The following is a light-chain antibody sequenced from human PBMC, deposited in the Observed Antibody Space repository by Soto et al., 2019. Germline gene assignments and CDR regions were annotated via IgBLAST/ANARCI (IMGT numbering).Light chain of an antibody. V-gene: IGLV1-40*01. CDR2: GNI. CDR3: QSYDTSLSGSRV. J-gene: IGLJ1*01. CDR1: SSNIWAGYD. Sequence: QSVLTQPPSLSGAPGQRVTISCSGRSSNIWAGYDVHWYQHFPGTAPKLLIYGNINRPSGVPDRFSGSKSGTSASRAITGLQAEDEADYYCQSYDTSLSGSRVFGTGTKLTVL.